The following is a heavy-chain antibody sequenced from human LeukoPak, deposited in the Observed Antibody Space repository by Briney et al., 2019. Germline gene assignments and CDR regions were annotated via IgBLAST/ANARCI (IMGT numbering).Heavy chain of an antibody. CDR1: GGSISSGGYY. J-gene: IGHJ6*04. CDR2: IYYSGST. V-gene: IGHV4-31*03. CDR3: ARDPQLLWGRLYYYYGRDV. Sequence: SQTLSLTCTVSGGSISSGGYYWSWIRQHPGKGLEWIGYIYYSGSTYYNPSLKSRVTISVDTSKNQFSLKLSSVTAADTAVYYWARDPQLLWGRLYYYYGRDVWAKGPRATAPS. D-gene: IGHD2-2*01.